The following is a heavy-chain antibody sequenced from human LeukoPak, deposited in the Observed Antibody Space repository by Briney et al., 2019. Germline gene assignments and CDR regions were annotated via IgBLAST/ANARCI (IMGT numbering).Heavy chain of an antibody. CDR3: AKRGDTSSHLTLDC. CDR1: GFTFSHYG. CDR2: ISADGKS. D-gene: IGHD6-6*01. J-gene: IGHJ4*02. Sequence: GGSLTLSCTASGFTFSHYGLRWVRQAPGKGLEWVAVISADGKSDYADSVKGRFTISRDNSKNTLYLQMNSLRAAATAVYYCAKRGDTSSHLTLDCWGRGNLVTVSA. V-gene: IGHV3-30*18.